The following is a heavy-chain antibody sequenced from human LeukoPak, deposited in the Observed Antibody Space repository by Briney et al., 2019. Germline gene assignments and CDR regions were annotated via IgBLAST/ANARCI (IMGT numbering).Heavy chain of an antibody. V-gene: IGHV3-9*01. J-gene: IGHJ5*02. Sequence: GGSLRLSCAASKFTFSHYAMHWVRLVPGKGLEWVSGISRNSDGMDYADSVKGRFTISRDNAKNTLNLQMNSLRAEDTAVYYCARDLGQYYDTSDNWFDPWGQGTLVTVSS. CDR1: KFTFSHYA. CDR2: ISRNSDGM. D-gene: IGHD3-22*01. CDR3: ARDLGQYYDTSDNWFDP.